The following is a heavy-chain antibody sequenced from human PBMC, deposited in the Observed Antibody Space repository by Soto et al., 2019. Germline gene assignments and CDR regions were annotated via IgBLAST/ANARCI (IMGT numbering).Heavy chain of an antibody. Sequence: GGSLRLSCAASGFMFSSYTMHWVRQAPGKGLEWVSSISSTSSHIYYGDSVKGRFTISRDNAKNSLYLQMNSLRVEDTAVYYCGGYTYGTNINYFYYGMNVWGQGTTVTVSS. CDR1: GFMFSSYT. J-gene: IGHJ6*02. V-gene: IGHV3-21*01. CDR2: ISSTSSHI. D-gene: IGHD5-18*01. CDR3: GGYTYGTNINYFYYGMNV.